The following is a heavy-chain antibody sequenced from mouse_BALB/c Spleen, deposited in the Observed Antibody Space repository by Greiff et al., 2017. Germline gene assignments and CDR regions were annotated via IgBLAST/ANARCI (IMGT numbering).Heavy chain of an antibody. J-gene: IGHJ1*01. Sequence: DVHLVESGGGLVKPGGSLKLSCAASGFTFSSYTMSWVRQTPEKRLEWVATISSGGSYTYYPDSVKGRFTISRDNAKNTLYLQMSSLKSEDTAMYYCTRDYYGSSNWYFDVWGAGTTVTVSS. D-gene: IGHD1-1*01. V-gene: IGHV5-6-4*01. CDR1: GFTFSSYT. CDR3: TRDYYGSSNWYFDV. CDR2: ISSGGSYT.